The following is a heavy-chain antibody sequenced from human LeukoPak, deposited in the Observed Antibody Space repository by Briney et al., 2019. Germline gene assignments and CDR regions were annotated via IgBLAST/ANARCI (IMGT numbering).Heavy chain of an antibody. Sequence: GGSLRLSCAASGFTFNAFGMNWVRQAPGKGLEWVSYITSGSSIIYYADSVKGRFTISRDNGKNSLYLQMNSLRAEDTAVYYCARETSVHYGMDVWGQGTTVTVSS. D-gene: IGHD6-6*01. CDR2: ITSGSSII. J-gene: IGHJ6*02. V-gene: IGHV3-48*01. CDR1: GFTFNAFG. CDR3: ARETSVHYGMDV.